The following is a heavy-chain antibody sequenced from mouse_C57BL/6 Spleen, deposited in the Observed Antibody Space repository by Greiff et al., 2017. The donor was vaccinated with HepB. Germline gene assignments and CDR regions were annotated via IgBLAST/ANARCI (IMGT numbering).Heavy chain of an antibody. CDR2: ISYDGSN. CDR3: ARADYDGYYAMDY. V-gene: IGHV3-6*01. Sequence: EVKLMESGPGLVKPSQSLSLTCSVTGYSITSGYYWNWIRQFPGNKLEWMGYISYDGSNNYNPSLKNRISITRDTSKNQFFLKLNSVTTEDTATYYCARADYDGYYAMDYWGQGTSVTVSS. J-gene: IGHJ4*01. CDR1: GYSITSGYY. D-gene: IGHD2-4*01.